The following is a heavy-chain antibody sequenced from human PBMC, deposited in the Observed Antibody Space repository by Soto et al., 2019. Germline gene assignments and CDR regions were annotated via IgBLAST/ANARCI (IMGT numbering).Heavy chain of an antibody. CDR3: ARDLETGFGDRAYNGFDP. J-gene: IGHJ5*02. Sequence: QVQLQESGPGLVKPSGTLSLTCAVSGGSISNSKWWSWVRQPPGKGLEWIGEIYQSGSTNYNPSLKRRVTISVDKSKNQFSLKLSSVTAADTAVYYCARDLETGFGDRAYNGFDPWGQGTLVTVSS. V-gene: IGHV4-4*02. D-gene: IGHD3-10*01. CDR2: IYQSGST. CDR1: GGSISNSKW.